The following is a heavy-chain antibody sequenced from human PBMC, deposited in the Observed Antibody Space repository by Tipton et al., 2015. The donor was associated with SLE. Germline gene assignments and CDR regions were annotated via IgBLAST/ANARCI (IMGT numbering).Heavy chain of an antibody. Sequence: LRLSCAASGFTVSSNYMSWVRQAPGKGLEWVSVIYSGGSTYYADSVKGRFTISRDNSKNTLYLQMNSLRAEDTAVYYCARAERYYDSSGYPHWYFDLWGRGTLVTVSS. CDR1: GFTVSSNY. D-gene: IGHD3-22*01. J-gene: IGHJ2*01. CDR2: IYSGGST. CDR3: ARAERYYDSSGYPHWYFDL. V-gene: IGHV3-53*01.